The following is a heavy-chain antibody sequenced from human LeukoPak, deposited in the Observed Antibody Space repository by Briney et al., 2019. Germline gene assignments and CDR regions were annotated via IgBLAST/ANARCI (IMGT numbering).Heavy chain of an antibody. CDR3: FEDDWNYVTGDFDF. D-gene: IGHD1-7*01. Sequence: PGGSVRLSCAASGLTVSSYAMSWVRQAPGKGREWVSAISGSGGRTYYADSVKGRFTISRDDPKNTLYLQMNSLYSADPAVYNFFEDDWNYVTGDFDFWGQGTLVTVSS. CDR2: ISGSGGRT. J-gene: IGHJ4*03. CDR1: GLTVSSYA. V-gene: IGHV3-23*01.